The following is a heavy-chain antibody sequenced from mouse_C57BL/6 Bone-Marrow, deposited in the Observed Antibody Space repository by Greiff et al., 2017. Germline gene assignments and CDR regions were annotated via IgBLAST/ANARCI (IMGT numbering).Heavy chain of an antibody. V-gene: IGHV1-64*01. CDR1: GYTFTSYW. J-gene: IGHJ3*01. D-gene: IGHD2-4*01. CDR2: IHPNSGST. CDR3: ASVYYDYASWFAY. Sequence: QVQLQQPGAELVKPGASVKLSCKASGYTFTSYWMHWVKQRPGQGLEWIGMIHPNSGSTNYNEKFKSKATLTVDKSSSTAYMQLSSLTSEDSAVYYCASVYYDYASWFAYWGQGTLVTVSA.